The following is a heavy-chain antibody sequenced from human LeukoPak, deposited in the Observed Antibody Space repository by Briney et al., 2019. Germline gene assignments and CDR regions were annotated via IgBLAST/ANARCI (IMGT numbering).Heavy chain of an antibody. CDR3: ARDPYSGGYGAYYYYYMDV. D-gene: IGHD6-19*01. J-gene: IGHJ6*03. V-gene: IGHV3-21*01. CDR1: GFTFSAYN. Sequence: GGSLRLSCAASGFTFSAYNMNWVRRTPGKGLEWVSSITTSSTYMFYADSVRGRFTISRDNAENSLYLQMNSLRDEDTAVYYCARDPYSGGYGAYYYYYMDVWGKGTTVTVSS. CDR2: ITTSSTYM.